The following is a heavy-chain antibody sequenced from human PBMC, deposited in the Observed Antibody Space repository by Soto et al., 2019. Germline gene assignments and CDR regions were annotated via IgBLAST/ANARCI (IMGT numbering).Heavy chain of an antibody. D-gene: IGHD3-22*01. CDR1: GFTFGDYA. Sequence: GGSLRLSCTASGFTFGDYAMSWFRQAPGKGLEWVGFIRSKAYGGTTEYAASVKGRFTISRDDSKSIAYLQMNSLKTEDTAVYYCSREPYSSGYYYFDYWAQGTLVTVSS. CDR2: IRSKAYGGTT. J-gene: IGHJ4*02. V-gene: IGHV3-49*03. CDR3: SREPYSSGYYYFDY.